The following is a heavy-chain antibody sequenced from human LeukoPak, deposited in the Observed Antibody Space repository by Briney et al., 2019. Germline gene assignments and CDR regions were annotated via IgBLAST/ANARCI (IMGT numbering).Heavy chain of an antibody. CDR3: ARDTGSDYYDGSGYFDY. Sequence: ASVKVSCKASGYTFTSYGISWVRQAPGQGLEWMGWISAYNGNTNYAQKLQGRVTMTTDTSTSTAYMELRSLRSDDTAVYYCARDTGSDYYDGSGYFDYWGQGTLVTVSS. D-gene: IGHD3-22*01. CDR1: GYTFTSYG. V-gene: IGHV1-18*01. J-gene: IGHJ4*02. CDR2: ISAYNGNT.